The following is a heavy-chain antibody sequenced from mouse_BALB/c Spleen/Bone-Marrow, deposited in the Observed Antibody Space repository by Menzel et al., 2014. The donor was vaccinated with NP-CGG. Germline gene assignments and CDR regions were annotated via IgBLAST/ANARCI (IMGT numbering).Heavy chain of an antibody. V-gene: IGHV7-3*02. CDR2: IRNIANGYTT. Sequence: EVQVVESGGGLVQPGGSLRLSCATSGFTFTDYYMSWVRQPPGKALEWLGFIRNIANGYTTEYSASVKGRFTISRDNSQSILYLQMNTLRAEDSATYYCARDDYYAMDYWGQGTSVTVSS. CDR3: ARDDYYAMDY. J-gene: IGHJ4*01. CDR1: GFTFTDYY.